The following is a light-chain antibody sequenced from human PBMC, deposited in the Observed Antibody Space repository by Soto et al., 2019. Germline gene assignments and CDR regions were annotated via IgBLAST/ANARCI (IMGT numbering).Light chain of an antibody. Sequence: EIVLTQSPATLSVSPGERATLSCRASQGISSLLAWYQQKPGQAPRLLIYDASNRATGIPARFSGSGYGTDFTLTISSLEPEDFAVYYCQQRSNWPTFGQGTRLEIK. CDR3: QQRSNWPT. J-gene: IGKJ5*01. V-gene: IGKV3D-11*01. CDR2: DAS. CDR1: QGISSL.